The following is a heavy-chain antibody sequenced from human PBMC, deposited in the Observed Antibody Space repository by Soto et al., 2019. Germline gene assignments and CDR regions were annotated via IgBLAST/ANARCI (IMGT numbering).Heavy chain of an antibody. D-gene: IGHD1-7*01. CDR3: ARDRHEITGTTTFYYYYYMDV. V-gene: IGHV4-31*03. J-gene: IGHJ6*03. CDR2: IYYSGST. CDR1: GGSISSGGYY. Sequence: SETLSLTCTVSGGSISSGGYYWSWIRQHPGKGLEWIGYIYYSGSTYYNPSLKSRVTISVDTSKNQFSLKLSSVTAADTAVYYCARDRHEITGTTTFYYYYYMDVWGKGTTVTVSS.